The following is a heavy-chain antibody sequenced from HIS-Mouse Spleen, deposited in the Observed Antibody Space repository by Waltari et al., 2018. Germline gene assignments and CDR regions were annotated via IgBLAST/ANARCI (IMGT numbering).Heavy chain of an antibody. CDR2: IGANKGNT. CDR1: GYTFTSYG. V-gene: IGHV1-18*01. D-gene: IGHD5-18*01. Sequence: QVQLVQSGAEVKKPGASVKVSCKASGYTFTSYGISGVRQAPGQGLGWMGWIGANKGNTNHAQKIQGRVTMHTDTSTSTAYMELRSLGSDDTAVYYCARDSVTHFDYWGQGTLVTVSS. CDR3: ARDSVTHFDY. J-gene: IGHJ4*02.